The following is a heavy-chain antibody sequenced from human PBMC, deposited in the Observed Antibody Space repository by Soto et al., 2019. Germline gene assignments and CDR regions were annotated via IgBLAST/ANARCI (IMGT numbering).Heavy chain of an antibody. D-gene: IGHD4-17*01. CDR2: IYYSGST. CDR3: ARHDYGDYEYDAFDI. Sequence: QLLESGPGLVKPSETLSLTCTVSGGSISSSSYYWGWIRQPPGKGLEWIGSIYYSGSTYYNPSLKSRVTISVDTSKNQFSLKLSSVTAADTAVYYCARHDYGDYEYDAFDIWGQGTMVTVSS. V-gene: IGHV4-39*01. CDR1: GGSISSSSYY. J-gene: IGHJ3*02.